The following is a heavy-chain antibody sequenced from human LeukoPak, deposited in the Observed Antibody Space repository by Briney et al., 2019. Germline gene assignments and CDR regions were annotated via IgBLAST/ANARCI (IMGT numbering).Heavy chain of an antibody. CDR1: GGSLSSYY. CDR2: IYYSGST. J-gene: IGHJ4*02. CDR3: ARRAKYSSGAYFDY. D-gene: IGHD6-19*01. Sequence: PSETLSLTCTVSGGSLSSYYWSWVRQPHGEGLEWIGYIYYSGSTNYNPSLKSRVTISVDTSKNQFSLKLSSVTAADTAVYYCARRAKYSSGAYFDYWGQGTLVTVSS. V-gene: IGHV4-59*08.